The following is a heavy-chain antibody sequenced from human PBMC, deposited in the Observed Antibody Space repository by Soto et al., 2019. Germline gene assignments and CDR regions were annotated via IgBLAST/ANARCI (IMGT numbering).Heavy chain of an antibody. CDR1: GFTFSSYA. J-gene: IGHJ4*02. D-gene: IGHD3-3*01. CDR3: AKRFLEWSFDY. Sequence: GGSLRLSCAASGFTFSSYAMSWVRQAPGKGLEWVSANSGSGGSTYYAESVKGRFTNSRDNSKNTLYLQMNSLIAEDTAVYYCAKRFLEWSFDYWGQGTLVTVSS. V-gene: IGHV3-23*01. CDR2: NSGSGGST.